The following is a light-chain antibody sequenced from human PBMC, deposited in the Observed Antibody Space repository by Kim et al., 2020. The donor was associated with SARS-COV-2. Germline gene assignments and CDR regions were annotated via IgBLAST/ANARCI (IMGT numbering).Light chain of an antibody. Sequence: SYELTQPPSVSVAPGQTARITCGGNNIGGHSVHWYQQKPGQAPVLVIYYDSDRPSGIPERFSGSKAATTATLTISRVEAGYEADYYCQVWDTDTAAYVFG. V-gene: IGLV3-21*01. J-gene: IGLJ1*01. CDR3: QVWDTDTAAYV. CDR1: NIGGHS. CDR2: YDS.